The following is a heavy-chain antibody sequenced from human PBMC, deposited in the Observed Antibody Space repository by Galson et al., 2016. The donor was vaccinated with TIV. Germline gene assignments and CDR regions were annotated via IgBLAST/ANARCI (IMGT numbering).Heavy chain of an antibody. CDR3: ARERRLCGNECYLHYYYGMDV. V-gene: IGHV3-66*02. D-gene: IGHD2-21*01. CDR1: GLPVSDNY. CDR2: INNDGST. Sequence: SLRLSCAASGLPVSDNYMTCVRQAPGKGLEWVALINNDGSTIYSDSVKGRFTISRDNSKNMVYLQMNSLRPEDTAVYFCARERRLCGNECYLHYYYGMDVWGRGTTVTVSS. J-gene: IGHJ6*02.